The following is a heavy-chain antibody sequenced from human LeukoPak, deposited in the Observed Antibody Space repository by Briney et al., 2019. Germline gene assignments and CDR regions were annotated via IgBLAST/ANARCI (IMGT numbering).Heavy chain of an antibody. J-gene: IGHJ4*02. V-gene: IGHV3-11*06. D-gene: IGHD5-24*01. CDR3: ARNIEGYKLYNFDS. CDR1: GFTFSAYY. Sequence: GGSLRLSCAASGFTFSAYYMSWIRQAPGKGLEWVSSISSRSTYIYYADSLKSRFTISRDYAKNLLYLQMNSLRAEDTAVYYCARNIEGYKLYNFDSWGQGTLVTVSS. CDR2: ISSRSTYI.